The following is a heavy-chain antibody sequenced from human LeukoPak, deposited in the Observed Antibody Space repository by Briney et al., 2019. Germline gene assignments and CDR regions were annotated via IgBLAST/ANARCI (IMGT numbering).Heavy chain of an antibody. D-gene: IGHD6-13*01. CDR1: GLTFASLA. V-gene: IGHV3-21*01. J-gene: IGHJ4*02. CDR3: ARDSSSWYPFDY. Sequence: GGSLRLSCAASGLTFASLAWGWAGQFQGKGRDWVSSISSSSSYIYYADSVKGRFTISRDNAKNSLYLQMNSLRAEDTAVYYCARDSSSWYPFDYWGQGTLVTVSS. CDR2: ISSSSSYI.